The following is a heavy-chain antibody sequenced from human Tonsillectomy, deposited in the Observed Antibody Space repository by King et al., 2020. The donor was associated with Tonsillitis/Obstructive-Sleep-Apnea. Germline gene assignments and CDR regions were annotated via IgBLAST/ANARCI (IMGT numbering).Heavy chain of an antibody. J-gene: IGHJ4*02. V-gene: IGHV3-30*04. CDR1: GFTFTAYT. CDR3: ARGQWADNWNDCLLDS. Sequence: VQLVESGGGVVQPGRSLRLSCAASGFTFTAYTMHWVRQAPGKGLEWVAVTSHDGSNEYYADSVKGRFTISRDNSKNTLYLQMNSLRTEDTAVYYCARGQWADNWNDCLLDSWGQGTLVTVSS. CDR2: TSHDGSNE. D-gene: IGHD1-20*01.